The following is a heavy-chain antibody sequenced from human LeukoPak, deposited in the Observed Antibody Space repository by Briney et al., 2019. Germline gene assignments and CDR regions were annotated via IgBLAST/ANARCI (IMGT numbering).Heavy chain of an antibody. CDR1: AFILSKYD. D-gene: IGHD2-21*02. Sequence: GGSLSLFYGISAFILSKYDMNCVPQTRSRGLEWVAVIASHSGDAHYSASVKGRFTICRDNSKNTLYLQMNDLGVEGTAVYYCARDRLNRADCGTDCYSAVFDYWGQGVLVTVSS. CDR2: IASHSGDA. CDR3: ARDRLNRADCGTDCYSAVFDY. J-gene: IGHJ4*02. V-gene: IGHV3-30-3*01.